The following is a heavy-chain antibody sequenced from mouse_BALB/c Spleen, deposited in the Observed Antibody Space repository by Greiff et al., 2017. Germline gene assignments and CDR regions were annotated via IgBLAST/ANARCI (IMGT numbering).Heavy chain of an antibody. CDR3: ARYDYDDGSWFAY. V-gene: IGHV5-6*01. CDR2: ISSGGSYT. J-gene: IGHJ3*01. D-gene: IGHD2-4*01. CDR1: GFTFSSYG. Sequence: EVQLQESGGDLVKPGGSLKLSCAASGFTFSSYGMSWVRQTPDKRLEWVATISSGGSYTYYPDSVKGRFTISRDNAKNTLYLQMSSLKSEDTAMYYCARYDYDDGSWFAYWGQGTLVTVSA.